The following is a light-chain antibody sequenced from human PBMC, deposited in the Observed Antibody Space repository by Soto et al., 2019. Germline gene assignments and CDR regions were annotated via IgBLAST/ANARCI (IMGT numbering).Light chain of an antibody. CDR1: SSDVGSYNL. Sequence: ALTQPASVSGSPGQSITISCTGTSSDVGSYNLVSWYQQHPGKAPKLMIYEGSKRPSGVSNRFSGSKSGNTASLTISGLQAEDEADYYCCSYAGSSTFVVFGGGTKLTVL. CDR2: EGS. J-gene: IGLJ2*01. V-gene: IGLV2-23*03. CDR3: CSYAGSSTFVV.